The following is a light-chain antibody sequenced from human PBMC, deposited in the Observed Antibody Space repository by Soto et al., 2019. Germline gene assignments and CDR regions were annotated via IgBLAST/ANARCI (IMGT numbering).Light chain of an antibody. CDR1: SSDVGSYNL. Sequence: ALTQPASVSGSPGQSITISCTGTSSDVGSYNLVSWYQQHPGKAPKLMIYEGSKRPSGVSNRFSGSKSGNTASLTISGLQAEDEADYYCCSYAGSSTFVVFGGGTKLTVL. CDR2: EGS. J-gene: IGLJ2*01. V-gene: IGLV2-23*03. CDR3: CSYAGSSTFVV.